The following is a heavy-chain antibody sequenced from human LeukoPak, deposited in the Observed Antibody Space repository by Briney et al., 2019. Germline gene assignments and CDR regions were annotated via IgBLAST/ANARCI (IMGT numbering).Heavy chain of an antibody. D-gene: IGHD3-16*01. CDR2: IGYDGSNK. J-gene: IGHJ5*02. V-gene: IGHV3-30*02. CDR1: GFPFSTYG. CDR3: AKTPRGSYTIET. Sequence: PGGSLRLSCTPSGFPFSTYGMHWVRQAPGKGLQWVAFIGYDGSNKYYVDSVKGRFTASRDNSKNTLYLQMNSLRAEDTAVYYCAKTPRGSYTIETSGEGTLVTVSS.